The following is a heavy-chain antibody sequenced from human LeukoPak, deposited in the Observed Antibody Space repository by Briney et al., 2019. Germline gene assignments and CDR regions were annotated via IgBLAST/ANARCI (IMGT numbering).Heavy chain of an antibody. V-gene: IGHV1-69*05. Sequence: SVKVSCKASGGTFISYAIIWVRQAPGQGLEWMGGIIPIFGTANYAQKFQGRVTITTDESTSTAYMELSSLRSEDTAVYYGARDLQDGSAGYWGQGTLVTVSS. CDR1: GGTFISYA. D-gene: IGHD3-10*01. CDR2: IIPIFGTA. CDR3: ARDLQDGSAGY. J-gene: IGHJ4*02.